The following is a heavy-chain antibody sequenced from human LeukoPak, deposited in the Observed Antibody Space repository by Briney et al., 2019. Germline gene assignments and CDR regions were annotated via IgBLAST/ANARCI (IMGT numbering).Heavy chain of an antibody. Sequence: SETLSLTCTVSGGSISSSSYYWGWIRQPPGKGLEWIESFYYSGTTYYNPSLKSRVTRSVDTSKNQFSLKLSSLTAADTAVYYCARLSSDWAFDFWGQGTLVTVSS. J-gene: IGHJ4*02. CDR1: GGSISSSSYY. CDR3: ARLSSDWAFDF. V-gene: IGHV4-39*01. D-gene: IGHD6-19*01. CDR2: FYYSGTT.